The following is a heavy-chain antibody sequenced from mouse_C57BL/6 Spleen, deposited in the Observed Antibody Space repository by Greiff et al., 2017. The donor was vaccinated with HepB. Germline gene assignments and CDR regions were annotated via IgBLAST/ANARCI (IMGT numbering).Heavy chain of an antibody. CDR3: ARSRGQLRYRDAMDY. CDR1: GYTFTSYW. Sequence: VQLQQPGTELVKPGASVKLSCKASGYTFTSYWMHWVKQRPGQGLEWIGNINPSNGGTNYNEKFKSKATLTVDKSSSTAYMQLSSLTSEDSAVYYCARSRGQLRYRDAMDYWGQGTSVTVSS. J-gene: IGHJ4*01. CDR2: INPSNGGT. D-gene: IGHD3-2*02. V-gene: IGHV1-53*01.